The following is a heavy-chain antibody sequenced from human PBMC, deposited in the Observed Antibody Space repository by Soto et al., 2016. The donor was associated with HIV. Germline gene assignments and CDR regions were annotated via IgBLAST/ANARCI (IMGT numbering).Heavy chain of an antibody. CDR1: GGSFSGYY. D-gene: IGHD2-15*01. CDR2: INHSGTT. J-gene: IGHJ5*02. Sequence: QVQLQQWGAGLLKPSETLSLTCAVYGGSFSGYYWSWIRQPPGKGLEWIGEINHSGTTNYNPSLKSRVTISVDTSKNQFSLKLSSVTAADTAVYYCANGGYCSGGSCYPVRWSDPWGQGTLVTVSS. V-gene: IGHV4-34*01. CDR3: ANGGYCSGGSCYPVRWSDP.